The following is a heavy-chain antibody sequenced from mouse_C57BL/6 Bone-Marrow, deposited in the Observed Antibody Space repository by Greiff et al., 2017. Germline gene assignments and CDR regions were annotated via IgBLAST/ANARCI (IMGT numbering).Heavy chain of an antibody. CDR3: ARKGQRGPGPFAY. D-gene: IGHD3-3*01. V-gene: IGHV1-64*01. J-gene: IGHJ3*01. Sequence: QVQLQQPGAELVKPGASVKLSCKASGYTFTSYWMHWVKQRPGQGLEWIGMIHPNSGRTNSNEQFKSKATLTVDTSSSTAYMQLSSLTSEDSSVYYCARKGQRGPGPFAYWGQGTLVTVSA. CDR1: GYTFTSYW. CDR2: IHPNSGRT.